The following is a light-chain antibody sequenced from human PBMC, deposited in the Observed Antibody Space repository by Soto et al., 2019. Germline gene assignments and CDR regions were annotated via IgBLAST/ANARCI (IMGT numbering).Light chain of an antibody. CDR3: NSNTSSDTVI. Sequence: QSALTQAASVSGSPGQSITISCTGTSSDVGAYNYVSWYQQHPGKAPKLLIYDVNNRPSGLSDRFSGSKSGNTASLTISGLQAEDEDVYYCNSNTSSDTVIFGGGTKLTVL. V-gene: IGLV2-14*01. CDR1: SSDVGAYNY. CDR2: DVN. J-gene: IGLJ2*01.